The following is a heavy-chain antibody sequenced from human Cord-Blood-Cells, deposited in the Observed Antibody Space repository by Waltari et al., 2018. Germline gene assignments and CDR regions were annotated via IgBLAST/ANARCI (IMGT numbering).Heavy chain of an antibody. CDR1: GFTFSSYG. CDR3: ARDKGPWYFDL. V-gene: IGHV3-33*01. CDR2: IWYDGSNK. Sequence: QVQLVESGGGVVQPGRSLRLSCAASGFTFSSYGMNWVRQAAGKGLEWVAVIWYDGSNKYYADSVKGRFTISRDNSKNTLYLQMNSLRAEDTAVYYCARDKGPWYFDLWGRGTLVTVSS. J-gene: IGHJ2*01.